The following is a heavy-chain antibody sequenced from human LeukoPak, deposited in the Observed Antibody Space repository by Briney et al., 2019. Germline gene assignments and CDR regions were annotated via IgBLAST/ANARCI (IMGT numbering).Heavy chain of an antibody. J-gene: IGHJ5*02. CDR2: ISSSSSTI. D-gene: IGHD6-13*01. CDR3: ARDGDSSSWPHRNWFDP. CDR1: GFTFSSYS. V-gene: IGHV3-48*01. Sequence: GGSLRLSCAASGFTFSSYSMNWVRQAPGKGLEWVSYISSSSSTIYYADSVKGRFTISRDDAKNSLYLQMNSLRAEDTAVYYCARDGDSSSWPHRNWFDPWGQGTLVTVSS.